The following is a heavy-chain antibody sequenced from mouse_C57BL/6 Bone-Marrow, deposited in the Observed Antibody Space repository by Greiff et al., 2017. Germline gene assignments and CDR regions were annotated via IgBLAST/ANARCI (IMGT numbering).Heavy chain of an antibody. CDR1: GYTFTSYW. D-gene: IGHD2-2*01. V-gene: IGHV1-69*01. J-gene: IGHJ1*03. CDR2: IDPSDSYT. CDR3: ARERLSGYFDV. Sequence: QVQLQQPGAELVMPGASVKLSCKASGYTFTSYWMHWVKQRPGQGLEWIGEIDPSDSYTNYNQKFKGKSTLTVDKSSSTSYMQLSSLTSEDSAVYYCARERLSGYFDVWCTGTTVTVSS.